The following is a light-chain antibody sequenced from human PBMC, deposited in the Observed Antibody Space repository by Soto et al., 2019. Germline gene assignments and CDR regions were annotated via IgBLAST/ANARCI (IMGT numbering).Light chain of an antibody. J-gene: IGKJ4*01. CDR2: DAS. V-gene: IGKV1-13*02. CDR3: QQFTSYTLT. Sequence: AIQLTQSPSSLSASVGDRVTITCRASQGISSALAWYQQKPGKAPKLIIYDASSLESGVPSRFSGSGSGTDFTLTISSLQPEDFATYSCQQFTSYTLTFGGGTKVEIK. CDR1: QGISSA.